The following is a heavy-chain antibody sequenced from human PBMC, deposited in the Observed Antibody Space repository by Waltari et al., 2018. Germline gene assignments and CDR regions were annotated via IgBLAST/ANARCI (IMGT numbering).Heavy chain of an antibody. V-gene: IGHV4-31*03. D-gene: IGHD3-9*01. J-gene: IGHJ5*02. CDR3: ARGNYDILTGYYLNWFDP. CDR2: IYYSGST. CDR1: GGSIRSGGYY. Sequence: QVQLQESGPGLVKPSQTLSLTCTVSGGSIRSGGYYWSWISQHPGKGLEWIGYIYYSGSTYYNPSLKSRVTISVDTSKNQFSLKLSSVTAADTAVYYCARGNYDILTGYYLNWFDPWGQGTLVTVSS.